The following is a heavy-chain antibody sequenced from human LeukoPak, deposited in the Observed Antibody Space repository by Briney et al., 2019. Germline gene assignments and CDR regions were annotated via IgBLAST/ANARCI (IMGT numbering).Heavy chain of an antibody. CDR1: GGSISSSSYS. J-gene: IGHJ4*02. Sequence: SETLSLTCTVSGGSISSSSYSWGWIRQPPGKGLEWIGSVYYSGSTYYNPSLKSRVTISVDTSKNQFSLKLSSVTAADTAVYYCALVVTATMWAHFDYWGQGTLVTVSS. V-gene: IGHV4-39*07. CDR2: VYYSGST. D-gene: IGHD2-21*02. CDR3: ALVVTATMWAHFDY.